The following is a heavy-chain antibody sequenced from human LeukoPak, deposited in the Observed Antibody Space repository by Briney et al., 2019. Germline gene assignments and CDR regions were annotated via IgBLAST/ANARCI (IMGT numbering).Heavy chain of an antibody. CDR3: ARGPSVSGYKDAFDI. CDR1: GGSFSGYY. V-gene: IGHV4-34*01. J-gene: IGHJ3*02. D-gene: IGHD5-18*01. Sequence: SETLSLTCAVYGGSFSGYYWSWIRQPPGKGLEWIGEVNHSGSTNYNPSLKSRVTISVDTSKNQFSLKLSSVTAADTAVYYCARGPSVSGYKDAFDIWGQGTMVTVSS. CDR2: VNHSGST.